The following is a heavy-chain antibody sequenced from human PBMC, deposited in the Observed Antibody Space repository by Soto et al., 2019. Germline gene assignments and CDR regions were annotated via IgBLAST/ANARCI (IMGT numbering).Heavy chain of an antibody. D-gene: IGHD3-22*01. CDR3: ARESKYDTSGYPPWFAP. V-gene: IGHV4-31*03. J-gene: IGHJ5*02. Sequence: QVQLQESGPGLVKPSQTLSLTCTVSVASISSGGYYWSWIRQHPGEGLEWIGYIYYSGSTSYNPSLKSRVTISVDTSKNQFSLKLSSVTDADTAMYYCARESKYDTSGYPPWFAPWGQGTLVTVSS. CDR2: IYYSGST. CDR1: VASISSGGYY.